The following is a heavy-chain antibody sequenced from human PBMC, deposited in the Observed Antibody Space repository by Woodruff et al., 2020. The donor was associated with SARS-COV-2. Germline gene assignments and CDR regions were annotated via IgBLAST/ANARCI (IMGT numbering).Heavy chain of an antibody. CDR1: GFTFSNAW. CDR3: TTDLHDYGDRDY. CDR2: IKRKTDGGTT. Sequence: GFTFSNAWISWVRQAPGKGLEWVGRIKRKTDGGTTDYAAPVKGRFTISRDDSKNTLYLHMNSLKTEDTAVYYCTTDLHDYGDRDYWGQGTLV. D-gene: IGHD4-17*01. V-gene: IGHV3-15*01. J-gene: IGHJ4*02.